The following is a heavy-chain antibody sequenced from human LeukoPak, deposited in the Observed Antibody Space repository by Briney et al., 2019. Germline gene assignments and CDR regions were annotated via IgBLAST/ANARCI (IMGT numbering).Heavy chain of an antibody. CDR3: AREPVGTGITMIVVVITTSGNWFDP. Sequence: SETLSLTCTVSGGSISSSSYYWGWIRQPPGKGLEWIGSIYYSGSTYYNPSLKSRVTISVDTSKNQFSLKLSSVTAADTAVYYCAREPVGTGITMIVVVITTSGNWFDPWGQGTLVTVSS. CDR2: IYYSGST. V-gene: IGHV4-39*07. CDR1: GGSISSSSYY. D-gene: IGHD3-22*01. J-gene: IGHJ5*02.